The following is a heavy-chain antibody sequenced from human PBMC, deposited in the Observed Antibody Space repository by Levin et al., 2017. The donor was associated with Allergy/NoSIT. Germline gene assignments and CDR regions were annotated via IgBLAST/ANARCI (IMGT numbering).Heavy chain of an antibody. J-gene: IGHJ4*02. CDR1: GYTFTNYD. CDR2: ISGFNGNT. Sequence: GGSLRLSCKASGYTFTNYDISWVRQAPGQGLEWVGWISGFNGNTNYAQKVQGRVTMTTDTSTSTAYMELTSLRSDDTAVYFCTRGSGSSASGLGYWGQGTLVTVSS. D-gene: IGHD6-6*01. CDR3: TRGSGSSASGLGY. V-gene: IGHV1-18*01.